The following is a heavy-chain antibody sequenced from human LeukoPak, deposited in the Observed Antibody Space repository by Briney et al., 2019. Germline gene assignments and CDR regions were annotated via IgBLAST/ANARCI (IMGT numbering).Heavy chain of an antibody. CDR2: IYYSGST. V-gene: IGHV4-59*08. D-gene: IGHD6-19*01. J-gene: IGHJ4*02. CDR3: ARHGSGWSAIDY. CDR1: GGSISSYY. Sequence: PSETLSLTCTGSGGSISSYYWSWIRQPPGKGLEWIGYIYYSGSTNYNPSLKSRVTISVDTSKNQFSLKQSSVTAADTAVYYCARHGSGWSAIDYWGQGTLVTVSS.